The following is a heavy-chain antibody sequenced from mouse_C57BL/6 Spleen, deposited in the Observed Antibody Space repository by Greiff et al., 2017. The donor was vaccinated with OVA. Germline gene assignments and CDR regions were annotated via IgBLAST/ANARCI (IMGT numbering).Heavy chain of an antibody. CDR3: ATHLLRYWYFDV. J-gene: IGHJ1*03. V-gene: IGHV8-5*01. CDR2: IWWNDDK. Sequence: QVTLKESGPGILQPSQTLSLTCSFSGFSLSTSNMGIGWIRQPSGKGLEWLAHIWWNDDKYYNPSLKSRLTISKDTSNNQVFLKLTSVDTADTATYYCATHLLRYWYFDVWGTGTTVTVSS. CDR1: GFSLSTSNMG. D-gene: IGHD1-1*01.